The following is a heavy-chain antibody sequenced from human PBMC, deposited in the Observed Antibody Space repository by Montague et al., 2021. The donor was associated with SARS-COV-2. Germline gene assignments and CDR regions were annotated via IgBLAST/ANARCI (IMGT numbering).Heavy chain of an antibody. D-gene: IGHD3-9*01. CDR2: IYYSGST. CDR1: GGSISSSSYC. J-gene: IGHJ6*02. CDR3: ARDGSLRCEILIGPRHDYYGMDV. V-gene: IGHV4-39*07. Sequence: SETLSLTCTVSGGSISSSSYCWGWIRQPPGKGLEWIGSIYYSGSTYYNPSLKSRVTISVDTSKNQFSLKLSSVTAADTAVYYCARDGSLRCEILIGPRHDYYGMDVWGQGTTVTVSS.